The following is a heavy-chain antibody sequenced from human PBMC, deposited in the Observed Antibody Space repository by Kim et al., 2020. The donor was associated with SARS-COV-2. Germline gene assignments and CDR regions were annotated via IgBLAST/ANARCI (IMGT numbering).Heavy chain of an antibody. V-gene: IGHV4-34*01. CDR2: INHSGST. J-gene: IGHJ5*02. Sequence: SETLSLTCAVYGGSFSGYYWSWIRQPPGKGLEWIGEINHSGSTNYNPSLKSRVTISVDTSKNQFSLKLSSVTAADTAVYYCARGLTPRGLGALTRANWFDPWGQGTLVTVSS. D-gene: IGHD3-16*01. CDR3: ARGLTPRGLGALTRANWFDP. CDR1: GGSFSGYY.